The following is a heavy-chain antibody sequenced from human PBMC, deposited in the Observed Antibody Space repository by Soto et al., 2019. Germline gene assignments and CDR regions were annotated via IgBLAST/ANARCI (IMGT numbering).Heavy chain of an antibody. CDR2: IYYSGST. J-gene: IGHJ4*02. CDR3: AREGYCTNGVCYRGWWFDY. Sequence: QVQLQESGPGLVKPSQTLSLTCTVSGGSISSGGYYWSWIRQHPGKGLEWIGYIYYSGSTYYNPSLKSRVTISVDTSKNQFSLKRSSVTAADTAVYYCAREGYCTNGVCYRGWWFDYWGQGTLVTVSS. CDR1: GGSISSGGYY. D-gene: IGHD2-8*01. V-gene: IGHV4-31*03.